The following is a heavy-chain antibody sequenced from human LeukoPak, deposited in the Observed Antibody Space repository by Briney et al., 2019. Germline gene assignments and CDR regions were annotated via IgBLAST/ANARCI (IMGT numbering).Heavy chain of an antibody. CDR1: GYTFTGYY. Sequence: GASVKVSCKASGYTFTGYYMHWVRQAPGQGLEWMGRINPNSGGTNYAHKFQGRVTMTRDTSISTAYMELSRLRSDDTAVYYCAVVGYSSGWYFDYWGQGTLVTVSS. J-gene: IGHJ4*02. V-gene: IGHV1-2*06. CDR3: AVVGYSSGWYFDY. CDR2: INPNSGGT. D-gene: IGHD6-19*01.